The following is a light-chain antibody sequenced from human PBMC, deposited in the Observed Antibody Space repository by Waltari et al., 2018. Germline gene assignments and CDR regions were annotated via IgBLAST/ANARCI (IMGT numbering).Light chain of an antibody. J-gene: IGLJ3*02. V-gene: IGLV7-43*01. CDR1: QGPPTTTHY. Sequence: QTVVTQEPSLTVSPGETVTLTCPPPQGPPTTTHYPNWLQRKPGQAPTSLIYSPNQRPPWTPARFSGSLLGGKAALTLSRAQPEDEAEYYCLLYYGDARWVFGGGTKLTVL. CDR3: LLYYGDARWV. CDR2: SPN.